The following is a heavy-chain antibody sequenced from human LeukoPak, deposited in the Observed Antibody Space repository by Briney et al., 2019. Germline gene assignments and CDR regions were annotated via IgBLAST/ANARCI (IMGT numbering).Heavy chain of an antibody. CDR1: GFTFSSYS. Sequence: GGSLRFSCAASGFTFSSYSMNWVRQAPGKGLEWVSSISSSSYIYYADSVKGRFTISRDNAKNSLYLQMNSLRAEDTAVYYCARDLDWTYYDILTGYFSPLDYWGQGTLVTVSS. CDR2: ISSSSYI. CDR3: ARDLDWTYYDILTGYFSPLDY. J-gene: IGHJ4*02. D-gene: IGHD3-9*01. V-gene: IGHV3-21*01.